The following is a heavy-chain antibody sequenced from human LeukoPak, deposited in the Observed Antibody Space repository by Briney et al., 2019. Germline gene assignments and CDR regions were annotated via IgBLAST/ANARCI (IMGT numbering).Heavy chain of an antibody. Sequence: GGSLRLSCAASGFTFSSYGMHWVRQAPGKGLEWVAFIRYDGSNKYYADSVKGRFTISRDNSKNTLYLQMNSLRAEDTAVYYCAKGPPPTVTHWYYYYMDVWGKGTTVTVSS. CDR1: GFTFSSYG. V-gene: IGHV3-30*02. D-gene: IGHD4-17*01. CDR2: IRYDGSNK. J-gene: IGHJ6*03. CDR3: AKGPPPTVTHWYYYYMDV.